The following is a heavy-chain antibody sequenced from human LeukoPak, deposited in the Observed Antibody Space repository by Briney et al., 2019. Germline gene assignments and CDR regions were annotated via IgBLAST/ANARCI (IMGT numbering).Heavy chain of an antibody. CDR3: ARSHCSGGSCREYFQH. J-gene: IGHJ1*01. D-gene: IGHD2-15*01. Sequence: GGSLRLSCAASGFTASSNYMSWVRQAPGKGLEWVSVIYSGGSTYYADSVKGRFTISRDNSKNTLYLQMNNLRAEDTAVYYCARSHCSGGSCREYFQHWGQGALVTVSS. V-gene: IGHV3-53*01. CDR1: GFTASSNY. CDR2: IYSGGST.